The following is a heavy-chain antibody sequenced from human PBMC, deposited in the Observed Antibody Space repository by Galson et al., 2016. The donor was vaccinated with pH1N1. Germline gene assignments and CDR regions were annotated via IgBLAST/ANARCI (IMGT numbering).Heavy chain of an antibody. D-gene: IGHD3-9*01. CDR2: ISYDGSDK. CDR1: GFRFSSYG. Sequence: SLRLSCAASGFRFSSYGMHWVRQAPGKGLEWVAGISYDGSDKFYADSVKGRFTISRDNSKNTLYLFMDSLRYDDTAVYYCAKDQSVFDLPIDYWGQGTLVTVSS. J-gene: IGHJ4*02. CDR3: AKDQSVFDLPIDY. V-gene: IGHV3-30*18.